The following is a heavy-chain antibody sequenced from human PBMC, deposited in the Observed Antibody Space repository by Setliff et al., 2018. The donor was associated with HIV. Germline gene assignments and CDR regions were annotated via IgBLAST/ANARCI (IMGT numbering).Heavy chain of an antibody. J-gene: IGHJ6*02. CDR2: IIPIFGTT. D-gene: IGHD2-2*01. V-gene: IGHV1-69*13. Sequence: SVKVSCKASGGTFSSYSITWVRQAPGQGLEWVGGIIPIFGTTNYAQNFQGRVTISADESTSTAYMELSSLRSEDTAVYYCARGRHAVVVPAVYYYYYGMDVWGQGTTVTVSS. CDR1: GGTFSSYS. CDR3: ARGRHAVVVPAVYYYYYGMDV.